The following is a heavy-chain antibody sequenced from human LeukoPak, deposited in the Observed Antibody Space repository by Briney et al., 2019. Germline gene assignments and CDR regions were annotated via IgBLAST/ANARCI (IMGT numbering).Heavy chain of an antibody. D-gene: IGHD2-21*01. Sequence: PSETLSLTCAVYGGSFSGYYWSWIRQPPGKGLEWIGEINRSGSTNYNPSLKSRVTISVDTSKNQFSLKLSSVTAADTAVYYCARVMTPYRGAFDYWGQGTLVTVSS. CDR1: GGSFSGYY. J-gene: IGHJ4*02. CDR3: ARVMTPYRGAFDY. CDR2: INRSGST. V-gene: IGHV4-34*01.